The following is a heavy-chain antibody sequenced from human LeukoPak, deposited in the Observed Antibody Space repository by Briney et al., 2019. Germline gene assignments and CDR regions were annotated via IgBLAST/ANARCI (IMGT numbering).Heavy chain of an antibody. J-gene: IGHJ4*02. V-gene: IGHV4-30-4*08. CDR3: ARDPAPGSSGWYYFDY. CDR2: IYYSGST. Sequence: PSETLSLTYTVSGGSISSGDYYWSWIRQPPGKGLEWIGYIYYSGSTYYNPSLKSRVTISVDTSKNQFSLKLSSVTAADTAVYYCARDPAPGSSGWYYFDYWGQGTLVTVSS. CDR1: GGSISSGDYY. D-gene: IGHD6-19*01.